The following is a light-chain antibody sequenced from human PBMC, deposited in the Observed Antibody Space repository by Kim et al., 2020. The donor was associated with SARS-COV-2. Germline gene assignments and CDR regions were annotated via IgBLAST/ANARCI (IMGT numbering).Light chain of an antibody. V-gene: IGKV1-39*01. CDR1: QSISSY. J-gene: IGKJ2*01. CDR2: AAS. Sequence: DIQMTQSPSSLSASVGDRVTITCRASQSISSYLNWYQQKPGKAPKLLIYAASSLQSGVPSRFSGSGSGTDFTLTISSLQPEDFATYYCQQSYSIPPMYTFGQGTKLEI. CDR3: QQSYSIPPMYT.